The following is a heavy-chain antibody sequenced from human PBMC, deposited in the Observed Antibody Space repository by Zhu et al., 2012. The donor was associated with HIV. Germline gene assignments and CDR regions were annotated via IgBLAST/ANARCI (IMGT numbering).Heavy chain of an antibody. J-gene: IGHJ4*02. CDR2: INADGSGT. D-gene: IGHD4-17*01. Sequence: EVQLVESGGGLVQPGGSLRLSCAASGFTFSSYWMHWVRQAPGKGLVWVSRINADGSGTDYADSVKGRFTISRDNAKNTLYVQMNSLRAEDSGVYYCARDLYYGALGWGQGTLVTVSS. CDR1: GFTFSSYW. V-gene: IGHV3-74*01. CDR3: ARDLYYGALG.